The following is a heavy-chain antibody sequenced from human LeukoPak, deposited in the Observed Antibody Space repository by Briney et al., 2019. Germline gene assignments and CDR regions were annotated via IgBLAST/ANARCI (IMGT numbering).Heavy chain of an antibody. V-gene: IGHV4-38-2*02. Sequence: PSETLSLTCAVSGYSISSGYYWGWIRRPPGKGLEWIGSIYHSGSTYYNPSLKSRVTISVDTSKNQFSLKLSSVTAADTAVYYCARDSRAHSSSWIYFDYWGQGTLVTVSS. CDR3: ARDSRAHSSSWIYFDY. CDR2: IYHSGST. J-gene: IGHJ4*02. CDR1: GYSISSGYY. D-gene: IGHD6-13*01.